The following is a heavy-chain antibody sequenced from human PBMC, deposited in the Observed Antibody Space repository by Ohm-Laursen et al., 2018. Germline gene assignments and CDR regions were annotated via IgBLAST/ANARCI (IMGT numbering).Heavy chain of an antibody. Sequence: GSLRLSCAASGFTFSSYSMNWVRQAPGKGLEWVSSISSSSSYIYYADSVKGRFTISRDNSKNTLYLQMNSLRAEDTAVYYCARDWQADAFDIWGQGTMVTVSS. CDR1: GFTFSSYS. CDR3: ARDWQADAFDI. J-gene: IGHJ3*02. V-gene: IGHV3-21*01. CDR2: ISSSSSYI.